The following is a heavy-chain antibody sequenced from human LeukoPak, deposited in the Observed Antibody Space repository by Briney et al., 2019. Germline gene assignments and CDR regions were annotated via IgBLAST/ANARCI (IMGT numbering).Heavy chain of an antibody. V-gene: IGHV4-4*07. Sequence: SETLSLTCTVSGGSINYYWSWIRQPAGKGLEWIGRIYTSESTNYNPSLKSRVSLSVDTSKNQISLKLSSVTAADTAVYYCARETSGGYSTNAIDYWGQGTLVTVSS. D-gene: IGHD3-10*01. CDR3: ARETSGGYSTNAIDY. CDR2: IYTSEST. CDR1: GGSINYY. J-gene: IGHJ4*02.